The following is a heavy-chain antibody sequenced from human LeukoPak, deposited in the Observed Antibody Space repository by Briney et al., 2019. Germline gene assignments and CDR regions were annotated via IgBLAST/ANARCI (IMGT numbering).Heavy chain of an antibody. D-gene: IGHD6-19*01. J-gene: IGHJ1*01. Sequence: GGSLRVSCAASGFTFSSYSVNWVRQAPGKGLEWVSYISSSSSTIYYADSVKGRFTISRDNAKNSLYLQMNSLRAEDTAVYYCASTPLSYSSGWRDEYFQHWGQGTLVTVSS. CDR2: ISSSSSTI. CDR3: ASTPLSYSSGWRDEYFQH. V-gene: IGHV3-48*04. CDR1: GFTFSSYS.